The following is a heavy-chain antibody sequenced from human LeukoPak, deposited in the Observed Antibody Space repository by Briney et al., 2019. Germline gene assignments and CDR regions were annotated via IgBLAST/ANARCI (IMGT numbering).Heavy chain of an antibody. CDR2: IYSGGST. Sequence: AGGSLRLSCAASGFTVSSNYMSWVRQAPGKGLEWVSVIYSGGSTYYADSVKGRFTISRDNSKNTLYLQMNSLRAEDTAVYYCARDFRFCPADFWGQGTLVTVSS. V-gene: IGHV3-66*01. J-gene: IGHJ4*02. CDR1: GFTVSSNY. CDR3: ARDFRFCPADF.